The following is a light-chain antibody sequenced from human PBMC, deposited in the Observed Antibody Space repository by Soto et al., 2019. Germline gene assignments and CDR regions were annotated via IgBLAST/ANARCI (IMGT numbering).Light chain of an antibody. CDR2: AAS. V-gene: IGKV1-39*01. Sequence: DIQMTQSPSSRSASEGARVTITCRASQDINNFLAWYQQKPGKAPNLLIYAASSLQSGVPSRFSGSGSGTDFTLTINSLHPEDFATYYCQQSYSTPITFGQGTLLEVK. J-gene: IGKJ5*01. CDR1: QDINNF. CDR3: QQSYSTPIT.